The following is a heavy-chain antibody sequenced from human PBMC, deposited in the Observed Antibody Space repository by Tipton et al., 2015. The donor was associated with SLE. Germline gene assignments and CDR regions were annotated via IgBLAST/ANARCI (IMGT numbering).Heavy chain of an antibody. D-gene: IGHD3-10*01. V-gene: IGHV4-4*07. Sequence: PGLVKPSETLSLTCSVSGYSISSNYYWGWIRQPAGKGLEWIGRIYTTGSTNYNPSLKSRVTMSVDTSENQFSLNLSSVTAADTAVYYCARDRGGLGSINRGIDYWGQGTLVTVSS. CDR3: ARDRGGLGSINRGIDY. CDR2: IYTTGST. CDR1: GYSISSNYY. J-gene: IGHJ4*02.